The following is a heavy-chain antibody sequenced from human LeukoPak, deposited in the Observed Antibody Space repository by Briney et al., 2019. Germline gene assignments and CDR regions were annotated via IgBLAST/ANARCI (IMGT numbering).Heavy chain of an antibody. CDR2: IIPIFGTA. V-gene: IGHV1-69*13. Sequence: VKVSCKASGGTFSSYAISWVRQAPGQGLEWMGGIIPIFGTANYAQKFQGRVTITADESTSTTYMELSSLRSEDTAVYYCARVDSGTSLNDAFDIWGQGTMVTVSS. J-gene: IGHJ3*02. CDR1: GGTFSSYA. D-gene: IGHD1-1*01. CDR3: ARVDSGTSLNDAFDI.